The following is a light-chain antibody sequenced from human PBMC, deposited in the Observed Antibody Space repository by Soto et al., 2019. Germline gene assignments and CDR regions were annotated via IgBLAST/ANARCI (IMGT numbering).Light chain of an antibody. CDR1: QSVSSN. CDR3: QQYGGSPIT. J-gene: IGKJ5*01. Sequence: EIVMTQSPATLSVSPGERATLSCRASQSVSSNLAWYQQKPGQAPRLLIYDASNRATGIPARFSGSGSGTDFTLTITRLEPEDFALYYCQQYGGSPITFGLGTRLEI. CDR2: DAS. V-gene: IGKV3D-15*01.